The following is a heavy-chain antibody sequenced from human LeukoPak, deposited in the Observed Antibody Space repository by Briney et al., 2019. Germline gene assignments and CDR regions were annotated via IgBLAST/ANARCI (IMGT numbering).Heavy chain of an antibody. CDR2: ISTYNGNT. CDR3: ARDSDYYGSGINYYYYMDV. D-gene: IGHD3-10*01. CDR1: GYTFTSYG. J-gene: IGHJ6*03. Sequence: ASVKVSCKASGYTFTSYGISWVRQAPGQGLEWMGWISTYNGNTNYAQKLQGRVTMTTDTSTSIAYMELRSLRSDDTAVYYCARDSDYYGSGINYYYYMDVWGKGTTVTISS. V-gene: IGHV1-18*01.